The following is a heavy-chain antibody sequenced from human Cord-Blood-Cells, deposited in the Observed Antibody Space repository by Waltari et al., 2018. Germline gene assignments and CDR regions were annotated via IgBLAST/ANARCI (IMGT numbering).Heavy chain of an antibody. CDR2: MNPNSGNT. J-gene: IGHJ3*02. V-gene: IGHV1-8*03. CDR3: ARAIRGSYFPDAFDI. Sequence: QVQLVQSGAEVKQPGASVKVSCKASGYNFNSSDINWVRQATGKGLEWMGWMNPNSGNTGYAQKFQGRVTITRNTSISTAYMELSSLRSEDTAVYYCARAIRGSYFPDAFDIWGQGTMVTVSS. D-gene: IGHD1-26*01. CDR1: GYNFNSSD.